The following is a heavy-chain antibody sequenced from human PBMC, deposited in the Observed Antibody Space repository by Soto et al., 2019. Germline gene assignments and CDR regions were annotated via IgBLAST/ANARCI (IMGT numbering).Heavy chain of an antibody. CDR2: IYYSGST. CDR1: GDSISSYY. J-gene: IGHJ4*02. CDR3: ARDTYYDDGSVYFPFDY. D-gene: IGHD3-22*01. Sequence: SETLSLTCTVSGDSISSYYWSWIRQPPGKGLEWIGYIYYSGSTNYNPSLKSRVTISVDTSKNQFSLKLSSVTAADTAVYYCARDTYYDDGSVYFPFDYWGQGSLVTVS. V-gene: IGHV4-59*01.